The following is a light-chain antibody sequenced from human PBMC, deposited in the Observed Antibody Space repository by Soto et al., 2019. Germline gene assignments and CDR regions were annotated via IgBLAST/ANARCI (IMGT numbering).Light chain of an antibody. CDR1: QSISNY. V-gene: IGKV1-39*01. J-gene: IGKJ3*01. CDR2: AAS. CDR3: QQSYTTLFT. Sequence: DIQVTQSPSSLSASVGDRVTITCRASQSISNYLNWYQQKPGKAPKLLIYAASSLQSGVPSRFSGRGSGTDFTLTISSLQPEDFATYSCQQSYTTLFTFGPGTNVYI.